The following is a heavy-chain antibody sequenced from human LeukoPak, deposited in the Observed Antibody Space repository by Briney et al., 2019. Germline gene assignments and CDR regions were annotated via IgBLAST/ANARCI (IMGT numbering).Heavy chain of an antibody. CDR1: GFTLSSHW. J-gene: IGHJ4*02. CDR3: ARVTDGYNYRYFDY. D-gene: IGHD5-24*01. Sequence: GGSLRLSCAASGFTLSSHWVNWVRQAPGKGLEWVAIMKQDGSDQYYVDSVKGRFTISRDNDKNSLYLQMNSLRAEDTAVYYCARVTDGYNYRYFDYWGQGTLVTVSS. CDR2: MKQDGSDQ. V-gene: IGHV3-7*02.